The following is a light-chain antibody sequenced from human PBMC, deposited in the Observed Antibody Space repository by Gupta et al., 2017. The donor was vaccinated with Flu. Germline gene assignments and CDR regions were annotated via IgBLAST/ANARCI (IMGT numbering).Light chain of an antibody. CDR1: QSLCSY. J-gene: IGKJ5*01. V-gene: IGKV3-11*01. Sequence: SPATLSLSPGERATRSCRDSQSLCSYLEWYQQKPGQAPRLIIYDATNRASGNPDGFSGGGYRKDFTLTSNRREDEDFAVYYEQHRNNSMAFGQGTRVEIK. CDR3: QHRNNSMA. CDR2: DAT.